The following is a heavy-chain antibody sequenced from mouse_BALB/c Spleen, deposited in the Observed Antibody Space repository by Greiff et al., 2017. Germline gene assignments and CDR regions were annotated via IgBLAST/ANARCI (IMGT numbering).Heavy chain of an antibody. CDR2: ISDGGSYT. CDR1: GFTFSDYY. Sequence: EVMLVESGGGLVKPGGSLNLSCAASGFTFSDYYMYWVRQTPEKRLEWVATISDGGSYTYYPDSVKGRFTISRDNAKNNLYLQMSSLKSEDTAMYYCARGGAAFAYWGQGTLVTVSA. CDR3: ARGGAAFAY. V-gene: IGHV5-4*02. J-gene: IGHJ3*01.